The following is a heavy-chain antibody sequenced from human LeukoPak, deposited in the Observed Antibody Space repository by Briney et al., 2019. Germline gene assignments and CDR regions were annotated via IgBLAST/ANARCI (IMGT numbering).Heavy chain of an antibody. CDR2: IVVDSDNT. D-gene: IGHD6-13*01. CDR1: GFTFTSRSA. J-gene: IGHJ5*02. V-gene: IGHV1-58*01. CDR3: AAPYTSSWFDL. Sequence: SVKVSCKASGFTFTSRSAVQWVRQARGQRLEWIGWIVVDSDNTNYAENSQGRVTITRDMSASTSYMELSSLRSEDTAVYFCAAPYTSSWFDLWGQGTLVTVSS.